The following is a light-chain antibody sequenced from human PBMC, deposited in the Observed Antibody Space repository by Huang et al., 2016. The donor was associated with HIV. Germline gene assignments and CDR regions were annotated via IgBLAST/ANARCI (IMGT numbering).Light chain of an antibody. V-gene: IGKV3-15*01. CDR3: QQYDQWPPGYT. CDR2: GAS. J-gene: IGKJ2*01. Sequence: EIVMTQSPATLFVSPGERATLSCRASQSISSNLAWYQQKPGQAPRVLIYGASTRASGVPARFSGAGSGTGFTLTISSLQSEDLAVYYCQQYDQWPPGYTFGQGTKL. CDR1: QSISSN.